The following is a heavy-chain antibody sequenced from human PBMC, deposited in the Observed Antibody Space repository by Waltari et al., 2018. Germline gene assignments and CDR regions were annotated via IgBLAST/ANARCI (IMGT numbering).Heavy chain of an antibody. J-gene: IGHJ4*02. Sequence: LEWIGEINHSGSTNYNPSLKSRVTISVDTSKNQFSLKLSSVTAADTAVYYCARKTRYCSSTSCYRGQKFDYWGQGTLVTVSS. D-gene: IGHD2-2*02. V-gene: IGHV4-34*01. CDR2: INHSGST. CDR3: ARKTRYCSSTSCYRGQKFDY.